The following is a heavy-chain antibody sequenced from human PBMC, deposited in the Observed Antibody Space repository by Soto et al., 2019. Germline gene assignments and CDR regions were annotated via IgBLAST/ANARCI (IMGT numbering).Heavy chain of an antibody. CDR2: IIQIAGTA. CDR1: GGTFSSYA. J-gene: IGHJ6*02. CDR3: ARSQGSSTSLEIYYCYYYGMDV. V-gene: IGHV1-69*01. Sequence: QVQLLQSGAEVKKPGSAVKVSCKAYGGTFSSYAISWVRQAPEQGLEWMGGIIQIAGTAQYAQKCQGRVTPISGKANLGQKFQGRVTRTADESTSTVYMGLSSLRSEDTAVYFCARSQGSSTSLEIYYCYYYGMDVWGQGNTVTVSS. D-gene: IGHD2-2*01.